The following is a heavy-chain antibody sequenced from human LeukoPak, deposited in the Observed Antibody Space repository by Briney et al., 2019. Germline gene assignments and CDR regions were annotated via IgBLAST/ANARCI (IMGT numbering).Heavy chain of an antibody. D-gene: IGHD3-10*01. Sequence: GASVTVSCTASGYTFTSYDINWVRQATGQGLEWMGWMNPNSGNTGYAQKFRGRVTMTRNTSISTAYMELSSLRSEDTAVYYCARVRMVRGVILGYWGQGTLVTVSS. J-gene: IGHJ4*02. CDR3: ARVRMVRGVILGY. CDR2: MNPNSGNT. V-gene: IGHV1-8*01. CDR1: GYTFTSYD.